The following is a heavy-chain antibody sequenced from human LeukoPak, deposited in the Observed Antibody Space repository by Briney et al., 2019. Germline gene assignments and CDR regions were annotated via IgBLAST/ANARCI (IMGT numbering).Heavy chain of an antibody. Sequence: SETLSLTCNVSGGSISSYYWSWIRQPAGKGLEWIGRIYTSGSTNYNPSLKSRVTMSVDTSKNQFSLKLSSVTAADTAVYYCARSRYSSSWFDYWGQGTLVTVSS. CDR1: GGSISSYY. V-gene: IGHV4-4*07. D-gene: IGHD6-13*01. CDR2: IYTSGST. CDR3: ARSRYSSSWFDY. J-gene: IGHJ4*02.